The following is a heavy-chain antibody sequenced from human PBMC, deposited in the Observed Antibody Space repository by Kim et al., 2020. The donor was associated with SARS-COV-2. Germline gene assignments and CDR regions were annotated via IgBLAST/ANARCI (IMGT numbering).Heavy chain of an antibody. CDR3: TTGDSMIVVPSGRKNY. CDR2: IKTNTDGGTI. CDR1: GFTFTNAW. Sequence: GWSLRLSCAASGFTFTNAWMTWVRQAPGRGLEWIGRIKTNTDGGTIDYAAPVKGRFTISRDDSKKTVYLQMNSLKTEDTAVYYCTTGDSMIVVPSGRKNYWGQGTLVTVSA. V-gene: IGHV3-15*01. D-gene: IGHD3-22*01. J-gene: IGHJ4*02.